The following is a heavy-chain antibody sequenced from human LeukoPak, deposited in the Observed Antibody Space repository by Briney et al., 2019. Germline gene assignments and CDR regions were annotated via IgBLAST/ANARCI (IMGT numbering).Heavy chain of an antibody. CDR3: ARDWGAVQLWFTHMDV. J-gene: IGHJ6*03. CDR2: ISYDGSNK. V-gene: IGHV3-30*04. CDR1: GFTFSSYA. Sequence: GRSLRLSCAASGFTFSSYAMHWVRQAPGKGLEWVAVISYDGSNKYYADSVKGRFTIPRDNSKNTLYLQMNSLRAEDTAVYYCARDWGAVQLWFTHMDVWGKGTTVTVSS. D-gene: IGHD5-18*01.